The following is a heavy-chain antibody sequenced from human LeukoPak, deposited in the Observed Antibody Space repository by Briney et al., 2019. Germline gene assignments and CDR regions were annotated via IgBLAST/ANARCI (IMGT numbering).Heavy chain of an antibody. Sequence: PGGSLRLSCAASGFTFSSYWMSWVRQAPGKGLEWVANIKQDGSEKYYVDSVKGRLTISRDNAKNSLYLQMNSLRAEDTAVYYCARGGLPAARTFYYYYYMDVWGKGTTVTISS. CDR1: GFTFSSYW. V-gene: IGHV3-7*01. CDR2: IKQDGSEK. CDR3: ARGGLPAARTFYYYYYMDV. D-gene: IGHD2-2*01. J-gene: IGHJ6*03.